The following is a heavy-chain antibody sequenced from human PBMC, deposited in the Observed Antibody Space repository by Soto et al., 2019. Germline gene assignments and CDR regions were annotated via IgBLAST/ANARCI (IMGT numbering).Heavy chain of an antibody. V-gene: IGHV4-31*03. CDR2: IYYSGST. CDR1: GGSISSGGYY. CDR3: AREPPGIAAAGANYYYYYGMDV. D-gene: IGHD6-13*01. Sequence: SETLSLTCTVSGGSISSGGYYWSWIRQHPGKGLEWIGYIYYSGSTYYNPSLKSRVTISVDTSKNQFSLKLSSVTAADTAVYYCAREPPGIAAAGANYYYYYGMDVWGQGTTVTVSS. J-gene: IGHJ6*02.